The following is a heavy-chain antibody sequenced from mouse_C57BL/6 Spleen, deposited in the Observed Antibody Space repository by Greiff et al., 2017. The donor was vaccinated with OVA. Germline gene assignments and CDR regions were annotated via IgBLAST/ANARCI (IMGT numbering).Heavy chain of an antibody. V-gene: IGHV1-39*01. Sequence: VQLQQSGPELVKPGASVKISCKASGYSFTDYNMNWVKQSNGKSLEWIGVINPNYGTTSYNQKFKGKATLTVDQSSSTAYMQLNSLTSEDSEVYYGERGGSSFPHWYFDVWGTGTTVTVSS. CDR2: INPNYGTT. D-gene: IGHD1-1*01. CDR3: ERGGSSFPHWYFDV. CDR1: GYSFTDYN. J-gene: IGHJ1*03.